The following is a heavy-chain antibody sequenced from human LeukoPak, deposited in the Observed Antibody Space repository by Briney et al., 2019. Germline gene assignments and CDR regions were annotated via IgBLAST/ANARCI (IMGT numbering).Heavy chain of an antibody. J-gene: IGHJ6*03. Sequence: ASVNVSCKASGGTFSSYAISWVGQAPGQGLEWMGGIIPSLGTANYAQKFKGRVTITADKSTSTAYMELSSLRSEDTAVYSCARDRIAVAGRKYYYYMDVWGKGTTVTVSS. CDR3: ARDRIAVAGRKYYYYMDV. V-gene: IGHV1-69*06. CDR2: IIPSLGTA. D-gene: IGHD6-19*01. CDR1: GGTFSSYA.